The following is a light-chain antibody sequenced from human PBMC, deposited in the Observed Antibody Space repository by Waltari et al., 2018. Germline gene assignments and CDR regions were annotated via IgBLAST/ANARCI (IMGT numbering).Light chain of an antibody. V-gene: IGKV4-1*01. CDR3: QQYYSTPFT. J-gene: IGKJ3*01. Sequence: DFVMTQSPDSLSVSLGERATINCKSSLSILHSSENKNYLGWYQQKSGQSPKLLIYGASTRESGVPDRFSGSGSGTDFTLTISSLQAEDVAVYYCQQYYSTPFTFGPGTKVDIK. CDR2: GAS. CDR1: LSILHSSENKNY.